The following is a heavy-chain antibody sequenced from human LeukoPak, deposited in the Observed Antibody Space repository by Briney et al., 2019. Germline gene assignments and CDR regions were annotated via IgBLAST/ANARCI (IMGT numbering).Heavy chain of an antibody. CDR1: GGSISSGGYY. J-gene: IGHJ4*02. Sequence: SETLSLTCTVSGGSISSGGYYWSWIRQHPGKGLEWIGYIYYSGSTYYNPSLKSRVTISVDTSKNQFSLKLSSVTAAGTAVYYCARGHITMVRGWNYYFDYWGQGTLVTVSS. CDR2: IYYSGST. CDR3: ARGHITMVRGWNYYFDY. V-gene: IGHV4-31*03. D-gene: IGHD3-10*01.